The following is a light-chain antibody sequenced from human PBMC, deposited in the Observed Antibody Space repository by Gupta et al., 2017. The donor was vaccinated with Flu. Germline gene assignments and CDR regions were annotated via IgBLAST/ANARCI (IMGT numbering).Light chain of an antibody. V-gene: IGLV2-11*01. J-gene: IGLJ1*01. CDR3: CSYAATYV. CDR2: DVN. CDR1: SSDVCAFDF. Sequence: GTSSDVCAFDFVSWYQQRPGKAPKLFIYDVNKRPSGVPDRFSGSKSGSTASLTISGLQAEDEADYFCCSYAATYVFGTGTQVTVL.